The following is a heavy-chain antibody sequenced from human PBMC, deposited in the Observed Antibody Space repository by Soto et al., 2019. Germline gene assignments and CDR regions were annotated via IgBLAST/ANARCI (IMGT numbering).Heavy chain of an antibody. Sequence: GGSLRLSCAASGFTFDDYCMSWVRQVPGKGLEWVSYISSSSSYIYYADSVKGRFTISRDNAKNSLYLQMNSLRAEDTAVYYCARGGDCDYWGQGTLVTVSS. CDR3: ARGGDCDY. D-gene: IGHD3-16*01. CDR2: ISSSSSYI. J-gene: IGHJ4*02. CDR1: GFTFDDYC. V-gene: IGHV3-21*05.